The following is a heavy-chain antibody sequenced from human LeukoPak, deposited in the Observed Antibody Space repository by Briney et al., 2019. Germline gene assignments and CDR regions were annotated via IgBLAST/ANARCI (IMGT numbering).Heavy chain of an antibody. D-gene: IGHD4-17*01. CDR3: TRDRRDQMTTVTRWFDP. J-gene: IGHJ5*02. V-gene: IGHV3-49*03. CDR2: IRSKAYGGTT. Sequence: GGSLRLSCTASGFTFGDYAMSWFRQAPGKGLEWAGFIRSKAYGGTTEYAASVKGRFTISRDDSKSIAYLQMNSLKTEDTAVYYCTRDRRDQMTTVTRWFDPWGQGTLVTVSS. CDR1: GFTFGDYA.